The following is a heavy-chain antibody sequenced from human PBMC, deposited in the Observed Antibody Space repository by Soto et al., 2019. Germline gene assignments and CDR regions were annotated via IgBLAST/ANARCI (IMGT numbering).Heavy chain of an antibody. J-gene: IGHJ4*02. CDR2: INPSDSYT. Sequence: EVQLVQSGAEVKKPGESVKISCKISGYSFTSYWITWVRQMPGKGLEWMGRINPSDSYTDYSPSFQGHVTFSTDRSISTVYLQWNSLKTSDTAMYYCARRQWRGKGVDYWGQGTLVTVSS. CDR1: GYSFTSYW. CDR3: ARRQWRGKGVDY. D-gene: IGHD6-19*01. V-gene: IGHV5-10-1*03.